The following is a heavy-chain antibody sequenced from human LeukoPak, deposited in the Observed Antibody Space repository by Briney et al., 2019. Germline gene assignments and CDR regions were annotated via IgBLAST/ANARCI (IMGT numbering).Heavy chain of an antibody. CDR1: GYTFTSYY. D-gene: IGHD3-16*01. J-gene: IGHJ6*03. CDR2: INPSGGST. CDR3: ARRGNYYYYMDV. V-gene: IGHV1-46*01. Sequence: ASVKVSCKASGYTFTSYYMHWVRQAPGQGLEWMGIINPSGGSTNYAQKFQGRVTMTRDMSTSTVYMELSSLRSEDAAVYYCARRGNYYYYMDVWGKGTPVTVSS.